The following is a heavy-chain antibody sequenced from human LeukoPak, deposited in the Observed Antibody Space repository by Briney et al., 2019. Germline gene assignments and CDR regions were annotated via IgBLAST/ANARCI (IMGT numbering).Heavy chain of an antibody. CDR3: AKDRRAAAGPPYYFHN. D-gene: IGHD6-13*01. V-gene: IGHV3-23*01. Sequence: RSGGSLRLSYAASRLTFSDYAMTWVRQAPGKGLQWVSTISGSGGRTYYTDSVKGRFTVSRDNSKNTLYLQMKSLRVEDAAVYYCAKDRRAAAGPPYYFHNWGQGTLVTVSS. CDR2: ISGSGGRT. J-gene: IGHJ4*02. CDR1: RLTFSDYA.